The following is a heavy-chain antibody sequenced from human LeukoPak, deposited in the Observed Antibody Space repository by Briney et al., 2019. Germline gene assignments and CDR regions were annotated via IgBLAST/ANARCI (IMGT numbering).Heavy chain of an antibody. Sequence: SETLSLTCAVYGGSFSGYYWSWIRQPPGKGLEWIGEINHSGSTNYNPSLKSRVTISVDTSKNQFSLKLSSVTAADTAVYYCARGLGDYWGQGTLSPSPQ. CDR1: GGSFSGYY. V-gene: IGHV4-34*01. J-gene: IGHJ4*02. CDR3: ARGLGDY. CDR2: INHSGST. D-gene: IGHD3-10*01.